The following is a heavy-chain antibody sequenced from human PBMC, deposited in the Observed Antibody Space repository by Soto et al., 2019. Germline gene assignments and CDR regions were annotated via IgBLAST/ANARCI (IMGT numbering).Heavy chain of an antibody. CDR2: IVVGSGNT. J-gene: IGHJ5*02. Sequence: GASVKVSCKASGFTFTSSAMQWVRQARGQRLEWIGWIVVGSGNTNYAQKFQERVTITRDMSTSTAYMELSSLRSEDTAVYYCAADTRADYDFWSGPIPQWFDPWGQGTLVTVSS. CDR1: GFTFTSSA. V-gene: IGHV1-58*02. D-gene: IGHD3-3*01. CDR3: AADTRADYDFWSGPIPQWFDP.